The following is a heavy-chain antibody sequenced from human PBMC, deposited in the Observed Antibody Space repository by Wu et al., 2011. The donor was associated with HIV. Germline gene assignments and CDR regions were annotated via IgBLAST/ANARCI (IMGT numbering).Heavy chain of an antibody. V-gene: IGHV1-69*18. Sequence: QVQLVQSGAEVKKPGSSVRVSCMASGGTFSSYAISWVRQAPRQGLEWMGRIIPLYGTAHYAQNFQGRVTITTDESTSTAYMELSSLRSEDTAVYYCARAKSYGDYAAIYGMDVWGQGTTVTVSS. CDR1: GGTFSSYA. CDR3: ARAKSYGDYAAIYGMDV. D-gene: IGHD4-17*01. J-gene: IGHJ6*02. CDR2: IIPLYGTA.